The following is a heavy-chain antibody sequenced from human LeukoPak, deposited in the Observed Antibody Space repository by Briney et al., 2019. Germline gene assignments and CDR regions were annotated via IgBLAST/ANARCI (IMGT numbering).Heavy chain of an antibody. CDR2: IFYTGSS. CDR1: GDSISSGGHY. CDR3: ARSPGIWNEYGRLEY. D-gene: IGHD1-1*01. Sequence: PSETLSLTCTVSGDSISSGGHYWNWLRQRPGKGLEWIGYIFYTGSSYYNPSLKSRVTISVDTSKNQFALKLSSVTAADTAGYYCARSPGIWNEYGRLEYWGQGALVTVSS. V-gene: IGHV4-31*03. J-gene: IGHJ4*02.